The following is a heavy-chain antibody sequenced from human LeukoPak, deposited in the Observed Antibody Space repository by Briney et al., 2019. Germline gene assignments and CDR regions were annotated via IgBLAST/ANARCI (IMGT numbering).Heavy chain of an antibody. Sequence: PGGSLRLSCAASGFTFSNAWMSWVRQAPGKGLEWVGRIKSKTDGGTTDYAAPVKGRFTISRDDSKNTLYLQMNSLKTEDTAVYYCTTDNVLRFLEWLPTFDYWGRGTLVTVSS. V-gene: IGHV3-15*01. CDR2: IKSKTDGGTT. J-gene: IGHJ4*02. CDR3: TTDNVLRFLEWLPTFDY. CDR1: GFTFSNAW. D-gene: IGHD3-3*01.